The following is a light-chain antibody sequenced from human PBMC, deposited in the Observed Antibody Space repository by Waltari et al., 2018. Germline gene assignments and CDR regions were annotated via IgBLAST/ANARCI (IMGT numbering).Light chain of an antibody. J-gene: IGKJ4*01. CDR2: AAS. CDR1: QGISSY. Sequence: DIQLTQSPSFLSASVGDRVTITCRASQGISSYLVLYQQKPGKAPKVLISAASTFQTGVPTRFSRRGSGTEFPLTISRLAAEDFATYYCQQVNGYPLTFGGGTKVEIK. CDR3: QQVNGYPLT. V-gene: IGKV1-9*01.